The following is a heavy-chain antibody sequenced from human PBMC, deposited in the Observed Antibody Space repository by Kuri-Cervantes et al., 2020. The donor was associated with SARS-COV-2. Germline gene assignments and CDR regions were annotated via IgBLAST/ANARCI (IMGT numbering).Heavy chain of an antibody. CDR3: TRDLFGWSDGSWMDV. CDR1: GVTFSSYG. Sequence: GESLKISCAVSGVTFSSYGMHWVRQAPGKGLEWVAVIWFDGSHKYYADSVKGRFSISRDNSKNMLYLQMNSLRVEDTAVYYCTRDLFGWSDGSWMDVWGKGTTVTVSS. D-gene: IGHD1-1*01. V-gene: IGHV3-33*08. J-gene: IGHJ6*04. CDR2: IWFDGSHK.